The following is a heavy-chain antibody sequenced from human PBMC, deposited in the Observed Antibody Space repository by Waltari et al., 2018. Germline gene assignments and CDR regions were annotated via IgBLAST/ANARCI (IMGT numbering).Heavy chain of an antibody. CDR2: ISDDGSDK. D-gene: IGHD5-18*01. J-gene: IGHJ4*02. CDR3: AKRGYNYQADY. V-gene: IGHV3-30*18. CDR1: GSTFSNFG. Sequence: QVHLVESGGGVVQPGQSLRLSCAASGSTFSNFGMFWVRQAPGRGLEWLEVISDDGSDKYYADSGKGRCTISNDNSKNTLYLQMNTLRPEDTAVYYCAKRGYNYQADYWGQGTQVTVSS.